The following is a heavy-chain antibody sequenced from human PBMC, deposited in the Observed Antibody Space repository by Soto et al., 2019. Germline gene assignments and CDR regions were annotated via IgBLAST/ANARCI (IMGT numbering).Heavy chain of an antibody. CDR2: ISGSGGST. Sequence: PGGSLRLSCAASGFTFSSYAMSWVRQAPGKGLEWVSAISGSGGSTYYADSVKGRFTISRDNSKNTLYLQMNSLRAEDTAVYYCAKPALSRESEVVVFTNYYSSYYIDLCGTGTSLTVS. CDR1: GFTFSSYA. V-gene: IGHV3-23*01. CDR3: AKPALSRESEVVVFTNYYSSYYIDL. J-gene: IGHJ6*03. D-gene: IGHD2-15*01.